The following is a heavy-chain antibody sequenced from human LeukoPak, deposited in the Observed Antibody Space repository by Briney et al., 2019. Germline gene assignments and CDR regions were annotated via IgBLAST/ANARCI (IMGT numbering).Heavy chain of an antibody. D-gene: IGHD2-2*01. J-gene: IGHJ4*02. CDR2: IYYSGST. CDR3: ARERYCSSTSCHEDY. V-gene: IGHV4-30-4*08. Sequence: SETLSLTCTVYGGSLSSGDYYWSWIRQPPGKGLEWIGYIYYSGSTYYNPSLKSRVTISVDTSKNQFSLKLSSVTAADTAVYYCARERYCSSTSCHEDYWGQGTLVTVSS. CDR1: GGSLSSGDYY.